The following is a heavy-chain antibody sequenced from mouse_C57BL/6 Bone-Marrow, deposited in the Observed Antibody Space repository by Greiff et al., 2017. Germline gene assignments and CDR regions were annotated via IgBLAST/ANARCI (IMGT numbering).Heavy chain of an antibody. CDR3: ARQTGAFFDY. CDR2: ISNGGGST. D-gene: IGHD4-1*01. V-gene: IGHV5-12*01. CDR1: GFTFSDYY. Sequence: EVKLMESGGGLVQPGGSLKLSCAASGFTFSDYYMYWVRQTPEKRLEWVAYISNGGGSTYYPDTVKGRFTISRDNAKNTLYLQMSRLKSEDTAKYYCARQTGAFFDYWGQGTTLTVSS. J-gene: IGHJ2*01.